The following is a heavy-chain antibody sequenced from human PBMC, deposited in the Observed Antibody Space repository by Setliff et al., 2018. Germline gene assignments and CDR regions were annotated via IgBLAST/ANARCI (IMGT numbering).Heavy chain of an antibody. D-gene: IGHD3-3*01. CDR2: IYASWST. V-gene: IGHV4-61*09. CDR1: GGSVGSDFSY. Sequence: KTSETLSLTCTVSGGSVGSDFSYWTWIRQPAGKGLEWIGQIYASWSTNYNPSLKGRVTISLDASKNQFSLRLTSVTAADTAVYYCARVTGFFYVDAWGKGTTVTVS. CDR3: ARVTGFFYVDA. J-gene: IGHJ6*03.